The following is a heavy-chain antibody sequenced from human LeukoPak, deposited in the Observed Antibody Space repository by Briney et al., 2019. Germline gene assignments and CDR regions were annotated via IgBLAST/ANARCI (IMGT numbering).Heavy chain of an antibody. J-gene: IGHJ4*02. D-gene: IGHD2-15*01. CDR2: IRNKAQSYST. CDR3: AVALGEEFRSFDD. V-gene: IGHV3-72*01. Sequence: GGCLRLSCAASGFIFSDHYMDWVRQAPGKGLEWVARIRNKAQSYSTEYAASVKGKFTISRDFSKNSLYLQMSSLTTEDTAMYYCAVALGEEFRSFDDWGQGILVTVSS. CDR1: GFIFSDHY.